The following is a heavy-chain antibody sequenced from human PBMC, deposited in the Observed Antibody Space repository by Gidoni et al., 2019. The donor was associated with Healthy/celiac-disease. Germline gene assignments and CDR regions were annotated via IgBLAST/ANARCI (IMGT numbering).Heavy chain of an antibody. J-gene: IGHJ4*02. V-gene: IGHV1-46*01. CDR3: ARAIVGATGGGDY. CDR1: GYTFTSYY. CDR2: INPSGGST. D-gene: IGHD1-26*01. Sequence: QVQLVQSGAEVKKTGAAVKVSCQASGYTFTSYYMHWVRQAPGQGLEWMGIINPSGGSTSYAQKFQGRVTMTRDTSTSTVYMELSSLRSEDTAVYYCARAIVGATGGGDYWGQGTLVTVSS.